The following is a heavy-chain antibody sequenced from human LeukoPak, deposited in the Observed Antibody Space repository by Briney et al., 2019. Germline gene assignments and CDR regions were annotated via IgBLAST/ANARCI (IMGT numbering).Heavy chain of an antibody. D-gene: IGHD5-12*01. CDR3: AGKCGYTGCEDH. V-gene: IGHV3-7*01. CDR1: GFTFSGYW. CDR2: INQDGKEK. J-gene: IGHJ4*02. Sequence: PGGSLRLSCAASGFTFSGYWMNWVRQAPGKGMKWVANINQDGKEKYYVDSVKGRFTISRDNAKNSLYLQMNSLRAEDTAVYYCAGKCGYTGCEDHWGQGTLVTVSS.